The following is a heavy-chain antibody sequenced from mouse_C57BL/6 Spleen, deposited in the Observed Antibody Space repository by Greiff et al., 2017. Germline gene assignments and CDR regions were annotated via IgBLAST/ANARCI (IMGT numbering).Heavy chain of an antibody. D-gene: IGHD4-1*01. Sequence: VQLQQSGAELVKPGASVKISCKASGYAFSSYWMNWVKQRPGKGLEWIGQIYPGDGDTNYNGKFKGKATLTADKSSSTAYMQLSSLTSEDSAVYFCARVDWDEEDAMDYWGQGTSVTVSS. CDR1: GYAFSSYW. J-gene: IGHJ4*01. CDR3: ARVDWDEEDAMDY. V-gene: IGHV1-80*01. CDR2: IYPGDGDT.